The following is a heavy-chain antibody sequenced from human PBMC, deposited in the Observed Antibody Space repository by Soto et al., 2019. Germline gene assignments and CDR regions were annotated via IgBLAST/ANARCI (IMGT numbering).Heavy chain of an antibody. CDR2: IYHGGTT. D-gene: IGHD6-19*01. CDR1: GYIFTNYW. CDR3: ARVHVMVVAGSTFDY. Sequence: ESLRISCEASGYIFTNYWIGWVRQMPGKGPEWIASIYHGGTTFYNPSLKSRITISVDTSNNQFSLKLTSVTAADTAVYYCARVHVMVVAGSTFDYWGHGTLVTVSS. J-gene: IGHJ4*01. V-gene: IGHV4-38-2*01.